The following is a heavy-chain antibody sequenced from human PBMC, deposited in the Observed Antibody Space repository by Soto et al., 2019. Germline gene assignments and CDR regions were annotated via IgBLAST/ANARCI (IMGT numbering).Heavy chain of an antibody. D-gene: IGHD3-16*01. Sequence: EVKLVESGGGLVQPGRSLRLSCAASGFTSNDYAMHWVRQAPGKGLAWVSGIYYNSDRIDYGDSVKGRFATSRDNAKNSLYLQMNSLRPEDTAVYYCVKDVLPGGADYGGPGTLVTVSS. CDR3: VKDVLPGGADY. V-gene: IGHV3-9*02. CDR2: IYYNSDRI. CDR1: GFTSNDYA. J-gene: IGHJ4*02.